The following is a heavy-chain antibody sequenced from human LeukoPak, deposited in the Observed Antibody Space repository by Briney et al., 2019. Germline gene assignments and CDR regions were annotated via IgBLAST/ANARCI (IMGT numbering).Heavy chain of an antibody. CDR2: ITGSGALT. J-gene: IGHJ4*02. CDR3: AKDRVDGSGSQFDS. V-gene: IGHV3-23*01. CDR1: GFTFSSYA. Sequence: PGGTLRLSCAASGFTFSSYAMTWVRQAPGKGLEWVSSITGSGALTYYADSVKGRFTVSKDNAMDTVFLQMNSLRVDDTAVYYCAKDRVDGSGSQFDSWGQGSLVTVSS. D-gene: IGHD3-10*01.